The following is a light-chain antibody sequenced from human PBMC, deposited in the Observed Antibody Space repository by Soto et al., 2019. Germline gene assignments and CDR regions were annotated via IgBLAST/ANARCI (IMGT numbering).Light chain of an antibody. J-gene: IGKJ1*01. CDR1: QSVSSSY. V-gene: IGKV3-15*01. Sequence: EVVLTQSPGTLALSPGERATLSCRASQSVSSSYLAWYQHNPGRAPRLLIFGASSRATGIPARFSGSGSGTEFTLTINSLQSEDFAVYYCQQYQNLWTFGQGTKVDIK. CDR3: QQYQNLWT. CDR2: GAS.